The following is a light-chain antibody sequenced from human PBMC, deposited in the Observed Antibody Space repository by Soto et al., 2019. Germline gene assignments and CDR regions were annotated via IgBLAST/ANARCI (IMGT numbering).Light chain of an antibody. CDR3: TSYTTSSTLSYV. J-gene: IGLJ1*01. CDR1: RSDIGAYTY. CDR2: EVS. V-gene: IGLV2-14*01. Sequence: QSALPQPASVSGSPGQSIPISCTGTRSDIGAYTYVSWYQPHPGRAPKLMVYEVSDRPSGVSNRFSGSKSGNSASLTISGLQAEDEADYYCTSYTTSSTLSYVFGTGTKLTVL.